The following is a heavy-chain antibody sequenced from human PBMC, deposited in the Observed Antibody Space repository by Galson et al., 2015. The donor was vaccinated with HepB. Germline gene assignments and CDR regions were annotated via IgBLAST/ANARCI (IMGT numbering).Heavy chain of an antibody. J-gene: IGHJ6*02. CDR3: AREGGYCSGGSCYPIEFYYYYGMDV. V-gene: IGHV1-18*04. D-gene: IGHD2-15*01. CDR2: ISAYNGNT. Sequence: QSGAEVKKPGESLKISCKASGYTFTSYGISWVRQAPGQGLEWMGWISAYNGNTNYAQKLQGRVTMTTDSSTSTAYMELRSLRSDDTAVYYCAREGGYCSGGSCYPIEFYYYYGMDVWGQGTTVTVSS. CDR1: GYTFTSYG.